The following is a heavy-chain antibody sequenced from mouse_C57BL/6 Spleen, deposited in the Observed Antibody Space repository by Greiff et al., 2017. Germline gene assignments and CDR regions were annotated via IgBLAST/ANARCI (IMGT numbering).Heavy chain of an antibody. Sequence: VQLQESGPELVKPGASVKISCKASGYAFSSSWMNWVKQRPGKGLEWIGRIYPGDGDTNYNGKFKGKATLTADKSSSTAYMQLSSLTSEDSAVYVCARDGSRKDWYFDVWGTGTTVTVSS. CDR3: ARDGSRKDWYFDV. D-gene: IGHD1-1*01. J-gene: IGHJ1*03. CDR2: IYPGDGDT. V-gene: IGHV1-82*01. CDR1: GYAFSSSW.